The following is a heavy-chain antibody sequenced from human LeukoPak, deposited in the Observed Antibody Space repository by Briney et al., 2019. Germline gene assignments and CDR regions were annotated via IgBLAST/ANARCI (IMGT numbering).Heavy chain of an antibody. D-gene: IGHD6-19*01. J-gene: IGHJ4*02. CDR3: ARGYSSGWYDY. Sequence: ASVKVSCKASGYTFITYAIHWVRQAPGQRLEWMGWINGGNGNTKYLENFQGRVTNTRDTSANTAYMELSSLRSEDTAIYYCARGYSSGWYDYWGQGTLVTVSS. CDR1: GYTFITYA. V-gene: IGHV1-3*01. CDR2: INGGNGNT.